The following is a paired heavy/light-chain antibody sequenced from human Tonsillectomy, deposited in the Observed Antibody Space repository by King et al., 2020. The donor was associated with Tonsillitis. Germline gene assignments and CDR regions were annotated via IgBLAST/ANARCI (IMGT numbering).Light chain of an antibody. J-gene: IGLJ1*01. Sequence: QSALTQPASVSGPPGQSITISCTGSSSDVGTYNLVSWYQQLPDKAPTLLIYEVDKRPSGVSSRFSGSQSGNTASLTISGLQAEDEADYYCCSCAGSNFPSCVFGPGTKLTVL. CDR3: CSCAGSNFPSCV. CDR2: EVD. V-gene: IGLV2-23*02. CDR1: SSDVGTYNL.
Heavy chain of an antibody. CDR3: ASDLLTAPGRHSYCVMNV. CDR2: ILYDGGKT. J-gene: IGHJ6*02. V-gene: IGHV3-30*03. Sequence: WVRQAPGKGLDWVATILYDGGKTNYPDSVKGRFIISRDFSKNTLYLQMNSLRPEDTAVYYCASDLLTAPGRHSYCVMNVWGRGTTVTVSS. D-gene: IGHD5-18*01.